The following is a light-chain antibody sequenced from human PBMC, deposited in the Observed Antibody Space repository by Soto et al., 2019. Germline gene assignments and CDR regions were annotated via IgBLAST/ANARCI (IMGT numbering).Light chain of an antibody. CDR3: QQNDNLPLT. CDR1: QDINNY. CDR2: DAS. Sequence: DIQMTQSPSSLSASVGDRVTITCQASQDINNYLNWYQQKPGKAPKLLIYDASTLETGVPSRFSGSGSGTDFSFTISSLQPEDIATYYCQQNDNLPLTFGQGTRLEIK. V-gene: IGKV1-33*01. J-gene: IGKJ5*01.